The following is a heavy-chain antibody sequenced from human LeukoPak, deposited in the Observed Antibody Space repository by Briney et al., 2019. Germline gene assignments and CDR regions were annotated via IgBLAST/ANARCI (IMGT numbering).Heavy chain of an antibody. CDR1: GFTFSSYG. V-gene: IGHV3-30*18. Sequence: GGSLRLSCAASGFTFSSYGMHWVRQAPGKGLEWVAVISYDGSNKYYADSVKGRFTISRDNSKNTLYLQMNSLRAEDTAVYYRAKAGGDSSGWFDYWGQGTLVTVSS. J-gene: IGHJ4*02. CDR3: AKAGGDSSGWFDY. D-gene: IGHD6-19*01. CDR2: ISYDGSNK.